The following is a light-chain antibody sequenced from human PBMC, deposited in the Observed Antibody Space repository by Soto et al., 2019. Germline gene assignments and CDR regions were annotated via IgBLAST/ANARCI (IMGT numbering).Light chain of an antibody. CDR1: SSNIGNNY. CDR3: GAWDSSLKAVV. J-gene: IGLJ3*02. V-gene: IGLV1-51*01. Sequence: QSVSTQPPSVSAAPGQKVTLSCSGSSSNIGNNYVSWYQQLPGTAPKLLIYDNDKRPSGIPDRFSGSKSGTSGTLGITGLQNGDEADYYCGAWDSSLKAVVFGGGTKLTVL. CDR2: DND.